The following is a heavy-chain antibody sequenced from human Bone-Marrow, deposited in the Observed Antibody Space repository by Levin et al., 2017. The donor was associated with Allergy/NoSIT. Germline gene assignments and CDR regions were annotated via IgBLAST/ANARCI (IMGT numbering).Heavy chain of an antibody. V-gene: IGHV2-5*01. Sequence: GSGPTLVKPTQTLTLTCSFSGFSLSPSGLGVGWLRQPPGKALEWLAVIYWNDERRYSPSLKSRLTITKDTSKNQVVLSMTNMDPVDTATYYCAHKREDPGSYDRDFDYWGQGTLVTVSS. J-gene: IGHJ4*02. CDR2: IYWNDER. D-gene: IGHD3-10*01. CDR1: GFSLSPSGLG. CDR3: AHKREDPGSYDRDFDY.